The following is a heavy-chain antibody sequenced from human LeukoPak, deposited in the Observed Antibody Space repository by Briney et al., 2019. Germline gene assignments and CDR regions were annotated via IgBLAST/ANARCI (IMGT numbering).Heavy chain of an antibody. D-gene: IGHD4-23*01. Sequence: SETLSLTCIVSGGSSSSSTSYWRWIRQSPGKGLEWIGSIYYSRSTYYNPSLKSRVTISVDTSKNQFSLKLSSVTAADTAVYYCARYAFYGGVIDYYYMDVWGKGTTVTISS. CDR1: GGSSSSSTSY. J-gene: IGHJ6*03. CDR3: ARYAFYGGVIDYYYMDV. V-gene: IGHV4-39*07. CDR2: IYYSRST.